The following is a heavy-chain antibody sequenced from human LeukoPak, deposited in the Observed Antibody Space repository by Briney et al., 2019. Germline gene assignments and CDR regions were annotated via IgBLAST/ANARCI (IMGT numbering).Heavy chain of an antibody. CDR1: GFTVSSNY. V-gene: IGHV3-53*05. J-gene: IGHJ4*02. CDR2: IYSGGTT. D-gene: IGHD5-18*01. Sequence: GGSLRLSCAASGFTVSSNYMSWVSQAPGQGLEWVSVIYSGGTTYYADSVKGRFTISRDKSKNTLYLQMNSLRAEDTAVYYCARDRDTAMGLWGQGTLVTVSS. CDR3: ARDRDTAMGL.